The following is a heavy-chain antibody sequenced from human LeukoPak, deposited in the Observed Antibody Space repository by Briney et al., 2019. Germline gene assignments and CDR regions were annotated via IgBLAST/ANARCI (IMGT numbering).Heavy chain of an antibody. J-gene: IGHJ5*02. CDR3: ARVVLVLRFLEWSPNWFDP. Sequence: ASVKVSCKASGYTFTSYGISWVRQAPGQGLEWMGWISAYNGNTNYAQKLQGRVTMTTDTSTSTAYMELRGLRSDDTAVYYCARVVLVLRFLEWSPNWFDPWGQGTLVTVSS. CDR1: GYTFTSYG. V-gene: IGHV1-18*01. D-gene: IGHD3-3*01. CDR2: ISAYNGNT.